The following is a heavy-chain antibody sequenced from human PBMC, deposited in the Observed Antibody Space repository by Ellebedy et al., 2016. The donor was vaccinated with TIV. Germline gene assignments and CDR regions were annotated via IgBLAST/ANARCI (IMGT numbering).Heavy chain of an antibody. CDR2: ISSSSSYI. V-gene: IGHV3-21*01. CDR3: ARDLSDSSGYYLYYFDY. J-gene: IGHJ4*02. D-gene: IGHD3-22*01. Sequence: GESLKISXAASGFTFSSYSMNWVRQAPGKGLEWVSSISSSSSYIYYADSVKGRFTISRDNAKNSLYLQMNSLRAEDTAVYYCARDLSDSSGYYLYYFDYWGQGTLVTVSS. CDR1: GFTFSSYS.